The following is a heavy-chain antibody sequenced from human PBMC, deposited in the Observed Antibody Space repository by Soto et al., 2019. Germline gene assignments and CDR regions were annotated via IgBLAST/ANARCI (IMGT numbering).Heavy chain of an antibody. J-gene: IGHJ6*02. CDR2: ISYDGSNK. Sequence: GGSLRLSCAASGFTFSSYGMHWVRQAPGKGLEWVAVISYDGSNKYYADSVKGRFTISRDNSKNTLYLQINSLRAEDMAECYCAKDLARAYDYYGMDVWGQGTTVTVSS. V-gene: IGHV3-30*18. CDR3: AKDLARAYDYYGMDV. CDR1: GFTFSSYG. D-gene: IGHD5-12*01.